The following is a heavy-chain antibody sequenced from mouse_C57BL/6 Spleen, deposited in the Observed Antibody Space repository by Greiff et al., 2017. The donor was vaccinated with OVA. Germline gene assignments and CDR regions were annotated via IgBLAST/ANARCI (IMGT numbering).Heavy chain of an antibody. CDR3: ARGGWLLQFAY. J-gene: IGHJ3*01. CDR2: IYPSDSET. V-gene: IGHV1-61*01. CDR1: GYTFTSYW. Sequence: QVQLQQPGAELVRPGSSVKLSCKASGYTFTSYWMDWVKQRPGQGLEWIGNIYPSDSETHYNQKFKDKATLTVDKSSSTAYMQLSSLTSEDSAVYYCARGGWLLQFAYWGQGTLVTVSA. D-gene: IGHD2-3*01.